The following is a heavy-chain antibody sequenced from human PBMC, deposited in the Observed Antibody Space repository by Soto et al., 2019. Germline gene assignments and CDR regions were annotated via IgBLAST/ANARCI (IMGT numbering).Heavy chain of an antibody. Sequence: EVQLVESGGGLVQPGRSLRLSCVASGFTFDDYAMHWVRQAPGKGLEWVSGITWSGGTRDYADAVKGRFTISRDNAKNSVYLQMDSLRVEDTALYYFIRGRQGWVRLWGRGPLGTVSS. CDR1: GFTFDDYA. CDR2: ITWSGGTR. CDR3: IRGRQGWVRL. J-gene: IGHJ1*01. V-gene: IGHV3-9*01. D-gene: IGHD3-10*01.